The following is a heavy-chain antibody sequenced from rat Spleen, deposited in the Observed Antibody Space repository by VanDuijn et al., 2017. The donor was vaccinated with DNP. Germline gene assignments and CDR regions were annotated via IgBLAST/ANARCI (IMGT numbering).Heavy chain of an antibody. CDR3: ARWNIGTSTLDY. J-gene: IGHJ2*01. D-gene: IGHD1-5*01. CDR2: INYSGST. CDR1: GYSITGNY. V-gene: IGHV3-1*01. Sequence: EVQLQESGPGLVKPSQSLSLTCSVTGYSITGNYWGWIRKFPGKKMEWIGHINYSGSTTYNPFLESRISITRDTSKNQLFLQVNSVTTEDTATYYCARWNIGTSTLDYWGQGVMVTVSS.